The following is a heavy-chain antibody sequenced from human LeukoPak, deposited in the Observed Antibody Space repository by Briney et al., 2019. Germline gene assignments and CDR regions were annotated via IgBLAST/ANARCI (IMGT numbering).Heavy chain of an antibody. CDR1: GGSISSSGYY. V-gene: IGHV4-39*07. D-gene: IGHD5-24*01. CDR2: IYYSGST. CDR3: ARDRGDGYNNLDY. Sequence: PSETLSLTCTVSGGSISSSGYYWGWIRQPPGKGLEWIGSIYYSGSTYYNPSLESRVTISVDTSKNQFSLNLTSVTAADTAVYFCARDRGDGYNNLDYWGQGTLVTVSS. J-gene: IGHJ4*02.